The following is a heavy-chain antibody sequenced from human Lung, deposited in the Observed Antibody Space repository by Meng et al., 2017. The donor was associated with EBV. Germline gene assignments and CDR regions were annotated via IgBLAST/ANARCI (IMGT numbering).Heavy chain of an antibody. CDR2: IHSSGST. V-gene: IGHV4-31*03. CDR3: ARASYGSGSPLGESWFDP. CDR1: GGSISSGGYY. Sequence: QVQRKGSGPGLVKPSQTLSLTCTVSGGSISSGGYYWSWIRQHPGKGLEWIGYIHSSGSTYYNPSLRSRLTISVDTSKNQFSLKLSSVTAADTAVYYCARASYGSGSPLGESWFDPWGQGTLVTVSS. J-gene: IGHJ5*02. D-gene: IGHD3-10*01.